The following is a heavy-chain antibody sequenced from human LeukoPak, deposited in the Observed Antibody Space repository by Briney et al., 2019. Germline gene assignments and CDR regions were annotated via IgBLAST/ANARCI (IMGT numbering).Heavy chain of an antibody. D-gene: IGHD3-10*01. CDR1: GGSISSSSYY. CDR2: IYYSGST. Sequence: PSETLSLTCTVSGGSISSSSYYWGWIRQPPGKGLEWIGSIYYSGSTNYNPSLKSRVTISVDTSKNQFSLKLSSVTAADTAVYYCARGVLLWFGELSPRYWFDPWGQGTLVTVSS. V-gene: IGHV4-39*07. J-gene: IGHJ5*02. CDR3: ARGVLLWFGELSPRYWFDP.